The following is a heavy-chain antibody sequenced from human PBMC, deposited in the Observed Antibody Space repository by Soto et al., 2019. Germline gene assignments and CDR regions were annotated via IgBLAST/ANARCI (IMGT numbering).Heavy chain of an antibody. CDR2: IYYSGST. V-gene: IGHV4-31*03. CDR3: ARDSGYGDLQFDY. CDR1: GGSISSGGYY. Sequence: SETLSLTCTVSGGSISSGGYYWSWIRQHPGKGLEWIGYIYYSGSTYYNPSLKSRVTISVDTSKNQFSLKLSSVTAADTAVYYCARDSGYGDLQFDYWGQGTLVTVSS. D-gene: IGHD4-17*01. J-gene: IGHJ4*02.